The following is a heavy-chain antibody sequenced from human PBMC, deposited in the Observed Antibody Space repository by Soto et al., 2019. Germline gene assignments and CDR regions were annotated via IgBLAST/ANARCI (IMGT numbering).Heavy chain of an antibody. CDR3: AIGVRWLQLKS. V-gene: IGHV4-59*02. CDR2: VYFGGSF. J-gene: IGHJ5*02. D-gene: IGHD5-12*01. Sequence: SETLPLTYNVSGAYVRTGYWSWIRQPPGKALEWLGFVYFGGSFNYNPSLTSRVTISVDASKNQFSLKLSSVTAADTAVYYCAIGVRWLQLKSWGQGTLVTAPQ. CDR1: GAYVRTGY.